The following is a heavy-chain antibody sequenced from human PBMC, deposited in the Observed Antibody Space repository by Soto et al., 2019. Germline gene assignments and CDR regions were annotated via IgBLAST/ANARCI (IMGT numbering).Heavy chain of an antibody. CDR1: GFTFSSYA. Sequence: GGSLRLSCAASGFTFSSYAMHWVRQAPGKGLEWVAVISYDGSNKYYADSVKGRFTISRDNSKNTLYLQMNSLRAEDTAVYYCAREKEWEPLGSYYYGMDVWGQGTTVTVSS. CDR2: ISYDGSNK. V-gene: IGHV3-30-3*01. D-gene: IGHD1-26*01. CDR3: AREKEWEPLGSYYYGMDV. J-gene: IGHJ6*02.